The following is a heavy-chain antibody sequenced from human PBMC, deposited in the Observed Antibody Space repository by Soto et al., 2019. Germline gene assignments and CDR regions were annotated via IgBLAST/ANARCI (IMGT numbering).Heavy chain of an antibody. CDR3: ARLVYDTRLNYMYFDF. J-gene: IGHJ4*02. Sequence: SSETLSLTCAVSGVSISSGNWWTWVRQTPQRGLEYIGEIFHDGTANYYPSFERRVAISVDTSKNQFSLKLTSVTAADTAIYFCARLVYDTRLNYMYFDFWGQGALVTVSS. CDR2: IFHDGTA. D-gene: IGHD2-8*01. CDR1: GVSISSGNW. V-gene: IGHV4-4*02.